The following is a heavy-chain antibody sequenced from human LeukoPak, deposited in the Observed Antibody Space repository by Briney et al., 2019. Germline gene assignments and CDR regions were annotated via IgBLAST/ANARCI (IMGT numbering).Heavy chain of an antibody. CDR3: ATVKLGSSWSILDY. D-gene: IGHD6-13*01. V-gene: IGHV3-33*08. J-gene: IGHJ4*02. CDR2: IWYDGSNK. CDR1: GFTFSRYW. Sequence: GGSLRLSCAASGFTFSRYWMHWVRQAPGKGLEWVAVIWYDGSNKYYADSVKGRFTISRDYSKNTLYLQMNSLRAEDTAVYYCATVKLGSSWSILDYWGQGTLVTVSS.